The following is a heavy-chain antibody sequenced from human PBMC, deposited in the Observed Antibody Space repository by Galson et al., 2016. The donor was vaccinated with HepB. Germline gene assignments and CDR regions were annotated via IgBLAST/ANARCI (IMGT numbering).Heavy chain of an antibody. Sequence: SETLSLTCAVYGGSFSGYYWSWIRQSPGEGLVWIGEINQSGTTKHNPSLRSRVSISVDTSKKQFSLKLSSVTAADTAVYYCARIDGYNYNVFDYWGQGALVTVSS. CDR3: ARIDGYNYNVFDY. V-gene: IGHV4-34*01. CDR2: INQSGTT. CDR1: GGSFSGYY. D-gene: IGHD5-24*01. J-gene: IGHJ4*02.